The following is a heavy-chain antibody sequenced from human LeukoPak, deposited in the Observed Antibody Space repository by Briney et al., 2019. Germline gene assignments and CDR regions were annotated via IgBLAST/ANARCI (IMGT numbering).Heavy chain of an antibody. D-gene: IGHD6-19*01. CDR3: ARATPLTRLYIAVAGRDAFDI. Sequence: NTSETLSLTCTVSGGSISSYYWSWIRQPPGKGLEWIGYIYYSGSTNYNPSLKSRVTISVHTSKNQFSLKLSSVTAADTAVYYCARATPLTRLYIAVAGRDAFDIWGQGTMVTVSS. V-gene: IGHV4-59*12. CDR1: GGSISSYY. CDR2: IYYSGST. J-gene: IGHJ3*02.